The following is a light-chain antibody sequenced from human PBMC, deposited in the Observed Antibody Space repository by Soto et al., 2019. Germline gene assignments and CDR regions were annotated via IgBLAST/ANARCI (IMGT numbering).Light chain of an antibody. CDR1: QGISSY. CDR2: AAS. Sequence: AVRMTPSPSSISAATGHRGKKCRWASQGISSYLAWYQQKPGKAPKLLIYAASTLQSGVPSRFSGSVSGTDFTLTISSLQPEDFATSYCQQSYSTPITFGRGTQLE. V-gene: IGKV1-8*01. CDR3: QQSYSTPIT. J-gene: IGKJ5*01.